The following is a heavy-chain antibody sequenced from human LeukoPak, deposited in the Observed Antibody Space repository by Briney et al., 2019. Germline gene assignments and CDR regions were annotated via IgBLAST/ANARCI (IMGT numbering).Heavy chain of an antibody. CDR3: ARVPTFYDYVWGSYRLHAFDI. CDR1: GGSISSGSYY. CDR2: IYTSGST. Sequence: SETLSLTCTVSGGSISSGSYYWSWIRQPAGKGLEWIGRIYTSGSTNYNPSLKSRVTISVGTSKNQFSLKLSSVTAADTAVYYCARVPTFYDYVWGSYRLHAFDIWGQGTMVTVSS. V-gene: IGHV4-61*02. D-gene: IGHD3-16*02. J-gene: IGHJ3*02.